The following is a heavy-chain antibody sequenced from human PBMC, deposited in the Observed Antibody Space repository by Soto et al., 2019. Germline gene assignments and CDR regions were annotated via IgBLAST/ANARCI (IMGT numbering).Heavy chain of an antibody. Sequence: EMQLLESGGGLVQPGGSLRLSCAASGFTFNNYAMTWVRQGPGKGLEWVSAISGSGGSTYYADSVKGRFTISRDNSKDTVYLQMSSLSAEDTAIYYCARITLIGLWGQGTLVTVSS. J-gene: IGHJ4*02. CDR1: GFTFNNYA. V-gene: IGHV3-23*01. CDR3: ARITLIGL. D-gene: IGHD1-20*01. CDR2: ISGSGGST.